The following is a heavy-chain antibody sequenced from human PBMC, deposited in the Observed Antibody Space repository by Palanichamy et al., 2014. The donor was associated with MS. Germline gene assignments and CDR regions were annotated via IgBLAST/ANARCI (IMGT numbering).Heavy chain of an antibody. V-gene: IGHV3-23*01. D-gene: IGHD3-10*01. J-gene: IGHJ3*02. CDR2: ISGSGGTT. CDR3: AKGSLGSYFAFDI. CDR1: GFIFRNFG. Sequence: ELQLLEPGGGLVXPGGSLRLSCAASGFIFRNFGMSWVRQAPGKGLEWVSGISGSGGTTYYADSLKGRLTISRDNSANTVHLQMNSLRADDTATYYCAKGSLGSYFAFDIWGQGTRVAVS.